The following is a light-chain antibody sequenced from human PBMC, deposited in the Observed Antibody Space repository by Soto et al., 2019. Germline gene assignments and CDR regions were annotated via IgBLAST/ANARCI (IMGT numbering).Light chain of an antibody. J-gene: IGKJ5*01. CDR1: QSISSW. CDR2: KAS. CDR3: QPYNSYPIT. Sequence: DIQMTQSPSTLSASVGDRVTITCRASQSISSWLAWYQQKPGKAPKLLIYKASSLESGVPSRFSGCGSGTDVTLTISSLQPDDVATYYCQPYNSYPITLGQGTRLEIK. V-gene: IGKV1-5*03.